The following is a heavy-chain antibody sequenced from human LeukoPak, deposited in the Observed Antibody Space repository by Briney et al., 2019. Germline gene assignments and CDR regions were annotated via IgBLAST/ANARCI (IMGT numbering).Heavy chain of an antibody. V-gene: IGHV3-23*01. J-gene: IGHJ5*02. CDR2: INDSGGNT. CDR3: ARGLPLAQLLSRRWFDP. Sequence: GGSLRLSCAASGFTFSNYAMSWVRQAPGKGLEWVSLINDSGGNTYYADSVKGRFTISRDNSKNTLFLQMSSLRAEDTAVYYCARGLPLAQLLSRRWFDPWGQGTLVTVSS. CDR1: GFTFSNYA. D-gene: IGHD2-2*01.